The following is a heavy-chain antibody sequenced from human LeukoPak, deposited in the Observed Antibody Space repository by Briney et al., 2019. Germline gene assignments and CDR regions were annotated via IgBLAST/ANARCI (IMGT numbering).Heavy chain of an antibody. V-gene: IGHV3-74*01. Sequence: GGSLRLSCAASGFTFSTYWMHWVRQAPGKGLVWVSRINSDGSSADYADSVKGRFTISRDNAKNTLYLQMNSLRAEDTAIYYCGRVVTTSEDWGQGILVTVST. CDR1: GFTFSTYW. CDR3: GRVVTTSED. D-gene: IGHD1-14*01. CDR2: INSDGSSA. J-gene: IGHJ4*02.